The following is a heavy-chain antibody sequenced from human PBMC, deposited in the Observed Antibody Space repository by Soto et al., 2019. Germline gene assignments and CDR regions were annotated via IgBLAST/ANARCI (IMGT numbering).Heavy chain of an antibody. V-gene: IGHV3-30*18. J-gene: IGHJ5*02. D-gene: IGHD6-19*01. CDR1: GFTFSSYG. CDR2: ISYDGSNK. CDR3: AKGRDLSWSSSLGQWLVRVVADWFDP. Sequence: SGGSLRLSCAASGFTFSSYGMHWVRQAPGKGLEWVAVISYDGSNKYYADSVKGRFTISRDNSKNTLYLQMNSLRAEDTAVYYCAKGRDLSWSSSLGQWLVRVVADWFDPWGQGTLVTVSS.